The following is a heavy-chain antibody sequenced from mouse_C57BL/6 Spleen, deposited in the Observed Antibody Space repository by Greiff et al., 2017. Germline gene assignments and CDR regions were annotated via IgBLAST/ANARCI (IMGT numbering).Heavy chain of an antibody. Sequence: QVQLQQPGAELVKPGASVTLSCKASGYTFTSYWMQWVKQRPGQGLGWIGEIDPSDSYTNYNQKFKGKATLTVATSSRPAYMQRSSLTSGDSAVYYCARGGGDLAYWGQGTLVTVSA. CDR2: IDPSDSYT. V-gene: IGHV1-50*01. CDR3: ARGGGDLAY. J-gene: IGHJ3*01. CDR1: GYTFTSYW.